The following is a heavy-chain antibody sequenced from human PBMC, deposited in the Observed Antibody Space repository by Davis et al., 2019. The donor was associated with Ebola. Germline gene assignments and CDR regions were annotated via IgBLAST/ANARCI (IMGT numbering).Heavy chain of an antibody. CDR2: IKSYTDGGTT. J-gene: IGHJ4*02. Sequence: GESLKISCTVPGFTFNDAWMNWVRQAPGKGLEWVGRIKSYTDGGTTDYAAPVKGRFTISRDDSKNTLYLQMNSLRTDDTALYYCTHSLIYWGQGIRVTVSS. CDR1: GFTFNDAW. V-gene: IGHV3-15*07. CDR3: THSLIY. D-gene: IGHD1-26*01.